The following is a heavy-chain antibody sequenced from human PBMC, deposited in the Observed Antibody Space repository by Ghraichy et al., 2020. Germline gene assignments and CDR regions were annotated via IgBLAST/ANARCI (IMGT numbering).Heavy chain of an antibody. CDR2: INPNSGGT. CDR1: GYTFTGYY. CDR3: ARGHYLGTVVVVAATYYFDY. Sequence: ASVKVSCKASGYTFTGYYMHWVRQAPGQGLEWMGWINPNSGGTNYAQKFQGWVTMTRDTSISTAYMELSRLRSDDTAVYYCARGHYLGTVVVVAATYYFDYWGQGTLVTVSS. D-gene: IGHD2-15*01. J-gene: IGHJ4*02. V-gene: IGHV1-2*04.